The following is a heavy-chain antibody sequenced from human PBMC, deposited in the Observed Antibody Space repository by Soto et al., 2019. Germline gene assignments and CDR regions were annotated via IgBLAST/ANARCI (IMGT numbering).Heavy chain of an antibody. CDR2: IYHSGST. CDR1: CGSISSTNW. D-gene: IGHD5-18*01. Sequence: LSITCAVSCGSISSTNWWSWVRQPPGKGLEWIGEIYHSGSTNYNPSLKSRVTISVDKSKNQFSLKLSSVTAADTAVYYCARDRGYSYGHGFDYWGQGTLVT. CDR3: ARDRGYSYGHGFDY. V-gene: IGHV4-4*02. J-gene: IGHJ4*02.